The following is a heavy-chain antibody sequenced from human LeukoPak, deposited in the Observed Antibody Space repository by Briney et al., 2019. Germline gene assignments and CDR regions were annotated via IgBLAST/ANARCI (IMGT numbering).Heavy chain of an antibody. J-gene: IGHJ4*02. Sequence: GGSLRLSCAASGFTFSSYAMSWVRQAPGKGLGWVSAISGSGGSTYYADSVKGRFTISRDNSKNTLYLQMNSLRAEDTAVYYCAKALLGYCSSTSCYTIDYWGQGTLVTVSS. CDR3: AKALLGYCSSTSCYTIDY. D-gene: IGHD2-2*02. CDR1: GFTFSSYA. CDR2: ISGSGGST. V-gene: IGHV3-23*01.